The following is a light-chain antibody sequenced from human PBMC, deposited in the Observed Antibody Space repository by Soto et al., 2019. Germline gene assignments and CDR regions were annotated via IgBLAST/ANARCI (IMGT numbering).Light chain of an antibody. J-gene: IGLJ1*01. CDR3: QSYDSSLSGYYV. Sequence: QSVLTQPPSVSGAPGQRVTISCTGSNSNIGAGYDVHWYQHLPGTAPKLLIYGNSNRPSGVPDQFSGSKSGTSASLAITGLQADDEADYYCQSYDSSLSGYYVIGAGTKVTVL. CDR2: GNS. CDR1: NSNIGAGYD. V-gene: IGLV1-40*01.